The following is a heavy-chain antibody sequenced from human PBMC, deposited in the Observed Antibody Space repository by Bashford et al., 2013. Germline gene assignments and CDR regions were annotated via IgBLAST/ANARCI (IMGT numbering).Heavy chain of an antibody. Sequence: SVQGRFTISRDDSKNTLYLQMNSLRAEDTAVYYCASEYSRSSGEYFQHWGQGALVTVSS. D-gene: IGHD6-6*01. J-gene: IGHJ1*01. CDR3: ASEYSRSSGEYFQH. V-gene: IGHV3-30*07.